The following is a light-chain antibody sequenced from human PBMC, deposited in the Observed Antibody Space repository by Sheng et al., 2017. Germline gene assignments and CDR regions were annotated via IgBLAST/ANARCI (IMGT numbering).Light chain of an antibody. Sequence: DIQMTQSRSTLSASVGDRVTITCRASQSVSSWLAWYQQTPGKAPKVLIYQASSLESGASSRFSGSGFGTEFTLTINSLQPDDFATYYCQQYYSSPWTFGQGTKVEIK. CDR2: QAS. J-gene: IGKJ1*01. CDR1: QSVSSW. V-gene: IGKV1-5*03. CDR3: QQYYSSPWT.